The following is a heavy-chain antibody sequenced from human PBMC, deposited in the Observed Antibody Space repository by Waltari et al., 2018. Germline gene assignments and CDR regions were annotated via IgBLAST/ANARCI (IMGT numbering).Heavy chain of an antibody. J-gene: IGHJ4*02. V-gene: IGHV4-38-2*02. CDR1: GYSISSGYY. CDR3: ARETYYYDSSGYYLDY. D-gene: IGHD3-22*01. CDR2: IYHSGST. Sequence: QVQLQESGPGLVKPSETLSLTCTVSGYSISSGYYWGWIRQPPGKGLEWIGSIYHSGSTYYNPSLKSRVTISVDTSKNQSSLKLSSVTAADTAVYYCARETYYYDSSGYYLDYWGQGTLVTVSS.